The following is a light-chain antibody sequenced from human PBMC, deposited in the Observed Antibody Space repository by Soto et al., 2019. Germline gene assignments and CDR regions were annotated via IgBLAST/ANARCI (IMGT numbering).Light chain of an antibody. V-gene: IGKV1-5*03. Sequence: DIQMTQSPSTLSASVGDRVTITCRASQSISSWLAWYQQKPGKAPKLLIYKASSLESGVPSRFSGSGSGTEFTLTISSLQPDDFATYYCQQYNSYSPVTFGQGTKVDXK. CDR1: QSISSW. J-gene: IGKJ1*01. CDR2: KAS. CDR3: QQYNSYSPVT.